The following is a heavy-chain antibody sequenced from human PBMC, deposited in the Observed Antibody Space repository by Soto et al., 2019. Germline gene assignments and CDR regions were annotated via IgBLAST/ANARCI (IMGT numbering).Heavy chain of an antibody. CDR1: GGTFGNSA. J-gene: IGHJ6*02. Sequence: QVQLVQSGAEVKKPGSSVTVSCKASGGTFGNSAISWVRQAPGQGLEWMGGINPIFPTPDYAQKFQGRATITADESTSTAYMELTSLRSEDTAVYYCARDKDRQQLGGNYYYGIDVWGQGTTVTVSS. CDR2: INPIFPTP. V-gene: IGHV1-69*12. CDR3: ARDKDRQQLGGNYYYGIDV. D-gene: IGHD3-3*02.